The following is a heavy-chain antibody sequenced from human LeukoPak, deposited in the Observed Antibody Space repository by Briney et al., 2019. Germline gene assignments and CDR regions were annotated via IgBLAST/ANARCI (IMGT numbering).Heavy chain of an antibody. CDR3: STATYSSGYHYFES. J-gene: IGHJ4*02. CDR2: ISHSGTPT. Sequence: GGSLRLSRAASGFTFDDYGMSWVRQAPGKGLEWVSSISHSGTPTYYADSVRGRFTISRDNAKNSLYLQMNTLRAEDTAVYFCSTATYSSGYHYFESWGQGTLVTVSS. V-gene: IGHV3-21*01. CDR1: GFTFDDYG. D-gene: IGHD5-18*01.